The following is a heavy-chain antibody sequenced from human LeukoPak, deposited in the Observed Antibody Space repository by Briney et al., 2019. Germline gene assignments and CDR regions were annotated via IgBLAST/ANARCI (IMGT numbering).Heavy chain of an antibody. V-gene: IGHV1-2*02. CDR1: GYTLTDSY. CDR2: INPNSGDT. J-gene: IGHJ4*02. D-gene: IGHD5-18*01. Sequence: GASVKVSCKASGYTLTDSYMHWVRQAPGQGLEWLAWINPNSGDTNYAQKFQGRVTVTRDTSISTAYMELSGLTSDDTAVYYCATEEQYRNYFDHWGQGTLVAVPS. CDR3: ATEEQYRNYFDH.